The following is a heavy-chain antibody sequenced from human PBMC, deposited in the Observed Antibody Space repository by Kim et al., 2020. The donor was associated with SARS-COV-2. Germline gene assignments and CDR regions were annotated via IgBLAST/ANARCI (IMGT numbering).Heavy chain of an antibody. CDR2: INHSGST. D-gene: IGHD2-2*01. V-gene: IGHV4-34*01. Sequence: SETLSLTCAVYGGSFSGYYWSWIRQPPGKGLEWIGEINHSGSTNYNPSLKSRVTISVDTSKNQFSLKLSSVTAADTAVYYCASGDNQLLTDYWGQGTLVTVSS. J-gene: IGHJ4*02. CDR1: GGSFSGYY. CDR3: ASGDNQLLTDY.